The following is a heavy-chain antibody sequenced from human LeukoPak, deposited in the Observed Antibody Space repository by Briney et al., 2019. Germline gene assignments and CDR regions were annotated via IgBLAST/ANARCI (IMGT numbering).Heavy chain of an antibody. CDR1: GGSIKTSSYY. D-gene: IGHD6-13*01. Sequence: SETLSLTCTVSGGSIKTSSYYWGWIRQPPGKGLEWIGSIFYSGTTYYSPSLESRVTMPVDTSKNQFSLRLNSVTAADTAVYYCARLYSSSRAPIDVWGKGTTVIVSS. CDR3: ARLYSSSRAPIDV. J-gene: IGHJ6*03. CDR2: IFYSGTT. V-gene: IGHV4-39*07.